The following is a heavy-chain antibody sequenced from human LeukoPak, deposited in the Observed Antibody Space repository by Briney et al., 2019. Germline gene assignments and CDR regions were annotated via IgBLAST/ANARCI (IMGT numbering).Heavy chain of an antibody. V-gene: IGHV4-61*08. J-gene: IGHJ3*02. CDR3: ARCIQLWDRESNHDAFDI. CDR1: GGSISSGDYY. CDR2: IYYSGST. D-gene: IGHD5-18*01. Sequence: SETLSLTCTVSGGSISSGDYYWSWIRQPPGKGLEWIGYIYYSGSTNYNPSLKSRVTISVDTSKNQFSLKLSSVTAADTAVYYCARCIQLWDRESNHDAFDIWGQGTMVTVSS.